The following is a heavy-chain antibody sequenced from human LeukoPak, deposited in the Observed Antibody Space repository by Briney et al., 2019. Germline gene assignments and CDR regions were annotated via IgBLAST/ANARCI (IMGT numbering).Heavy chain of an antibody. CDR1: GYTFTSYG. J-gene: IGHJ6*03. V-gene: IGHV1-18*01. Sequence: ASVKVSCKASGYTFTSYGISWVRQAPGQGLERMGWISAYNGNTNYAQKLQGRVTMTTDTSTSTAYMELRSLRSDDTAVYYCARDSSSSWFPSYYYYYYMDVWGKGTTVTVSS. CDR3: ARDSSSSWFPSYYYYYYMDV. D-gene: IGHD6-13*01. CDR2: ISAYNGNT.